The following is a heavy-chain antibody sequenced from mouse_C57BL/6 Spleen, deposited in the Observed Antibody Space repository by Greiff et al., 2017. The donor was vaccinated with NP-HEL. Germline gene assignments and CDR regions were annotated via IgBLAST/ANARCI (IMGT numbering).Heavy chain of an antibody. D-gene: IGHD1-1*01. CDR1: GYTFTSYW. CDR3: ARCGFSTVVYLCFAV. CDR2: IYPYGSDT. V-gene: IGHV1-69*02. J-gene: IGHJ1*01. Sequence: QVQLQQPGAELVKPGASVKLSCKASGYTFTSYWLHWVKQRPGRGLDWIGNIYPYGSDTHYNQKFKDKATLTVDKSSSTAYMQLSSLTSEDSAVYYCARCGFSTVVYLCFAVWGQGTPVTVSS.